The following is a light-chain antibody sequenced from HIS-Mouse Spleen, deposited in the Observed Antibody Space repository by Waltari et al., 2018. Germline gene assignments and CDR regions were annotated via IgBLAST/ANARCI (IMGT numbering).Light chain of an antibody. Sequence: QSVLTQPPSASGTPGQRVTIPCSGSSPNIGRNYVYWYQQLPGTAPKLLTYRNNQRPSGVPGRFSGSKSGTSASLAISGLRSEDEADYYCAAWDDSLSGPVFGGGTKLTVL. V-gene: IGLV1-47*01. J-gene: IGLJ3*02. CDR1: SPNIGRNY. CDR2: RNN. CDR3: AAWDDSLSGPV.